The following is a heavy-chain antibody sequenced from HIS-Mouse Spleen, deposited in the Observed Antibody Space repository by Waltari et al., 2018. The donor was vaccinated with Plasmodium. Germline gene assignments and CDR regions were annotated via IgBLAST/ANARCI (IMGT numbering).Heavy chain of an antibody. D-gene: IGHD3-9*01. CDR3: ARAPIRDAFDI. Sequence: QVQLQQWGAGLLKPSETLSLTCAVYGGSFSGYYWSWIRQPPGKGLEWIGEINHSGSNNYNPSRKSRGTISVETSKNQCSLKLSSVTAADTAVYYCARAPIRDAFDIWGQGTMVTVSS. J-gene: IGHJ3*02. CDR1: GGSFSGYY. V-gene: IGHV4-34*01. CDR2: INHSGSN.